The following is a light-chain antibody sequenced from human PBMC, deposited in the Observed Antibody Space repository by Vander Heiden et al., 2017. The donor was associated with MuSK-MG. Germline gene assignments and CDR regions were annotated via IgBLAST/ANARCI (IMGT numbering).Light chain of an antibody. CDR2: SAS. J-gene: IGKJ1*01. V-gene: IGKV1-9*01. CDR1: QGITSY. Sequence: DFQLTQSPSFLSASVGDRVTITCRASQGITSYLAWYQQKPGKAPKLLIYSASTLQSGVPSRFSGSGSGTEFTLTIASLQPEDFATYYCQQVNTFPPTFGQGTKVESK. CDR3: QQVNTFPPT.